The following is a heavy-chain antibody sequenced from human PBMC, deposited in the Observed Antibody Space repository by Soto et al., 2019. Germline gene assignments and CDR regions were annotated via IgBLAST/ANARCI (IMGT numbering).Heavy chain of an antibody. CDR2: ISDTGST. D-gene: IGHD3-22*01. CDR3: ARHDTSGYAFAS. J-gene: IGHJ4*02. Sequence: SETLSLTCTVSGGSISSFDWNWIRQSPGKGLEWIGYISDTGSTNYNPSLKSRVTISVDTSKKQFSLKLSSVTAADTAVYYCARHDTSGYAFASSGPGTLVTVSS. CDR1: GGSISSFD. V-gene: IGHV4-59*08.